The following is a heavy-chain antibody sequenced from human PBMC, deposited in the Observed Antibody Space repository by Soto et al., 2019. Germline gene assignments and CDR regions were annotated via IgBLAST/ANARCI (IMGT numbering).Heavy chain of an antibody. CDR2: VFPNFGVT. CDR3: ARDKGYCSDTSCPDFDY. J-gene: IGHJ4*02. CDR1: GGTLSSYT. D-gene: IGHD2-15*01. V-gene: IGHV1-69*04. Sequence: ASVKVSCKASGGTLSSYTFSWVRQAPGQGFYWMGRVFPNFGVTNYAKKFQGRFTIVVDTSTITAYMELNSLRYEDTAVYYCARDKGYCSDTSCPDFDYWGQGTLVTVSS.